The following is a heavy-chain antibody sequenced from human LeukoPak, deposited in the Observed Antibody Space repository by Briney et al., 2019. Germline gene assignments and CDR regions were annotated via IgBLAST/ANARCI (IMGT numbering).Heavy chain of an antibody. CDR1: GFTFSSYW. J-gene: IGHJ6*03. V-gene: IGHV3-7*01. D-gene: IGHD6-13*01. CDR3: ARVRQQLVRLLGRDTTYYYYYYMDV. CDR2: IKQDGSEK. Sequence: PGGSLRLSCAASGFTFSSYWMSWVRQAPGKGLEWVANIKQDGSEKYYVDSVKGRFTIPRDNAKNSLYLQMNSLRAEDTAVYYCARVRQQLVRLLGRDTTYYYYYYMDVWGKGTTVTVSS.